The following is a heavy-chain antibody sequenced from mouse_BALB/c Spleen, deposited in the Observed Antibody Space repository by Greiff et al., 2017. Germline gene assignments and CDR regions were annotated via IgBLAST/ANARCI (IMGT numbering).Heavy chain of an antibody. V-gene: IGHV2-9-2*01. CDR2: IWTGGGT. CDR1: GFALTSYD. CDR3: VRNRYQAMDY. J-gene: IGHJ4*01. Sequence: QVQLKESGPGLVAPSQSLSITCTVSGFALTSYDISWIRQPPGKGLEWLGVIWTGGGTNYNSAFMSRLSISKDNSKSQVFLKMNSLQTDDTAIYYCVRNRYQAMDYWGQGTSVTVSS. D-gene: IGHD2-14*01.